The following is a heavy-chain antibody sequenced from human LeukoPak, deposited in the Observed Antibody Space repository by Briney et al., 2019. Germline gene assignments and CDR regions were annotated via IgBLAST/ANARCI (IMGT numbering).Heavy chain of an antibody. V-gene: IGHV4-34*01. CDR2: INHSGST. J-gene: IGHJ3*02. CDR1: GFIFSNYW. D-gene: IGHD3-22*01. Sequence: GSLRLSCAASGFIFSNYWMSWVRQPPGKGLEWIGEINHSGSTNYNPSLKSRVTVSVDTSKNQFSLKLSSVTAADTAVYYCASLLDYYDSSGSTVDIWGQGTMVTVSS. CDR3: ASLLDYYDSSGSTVDI.